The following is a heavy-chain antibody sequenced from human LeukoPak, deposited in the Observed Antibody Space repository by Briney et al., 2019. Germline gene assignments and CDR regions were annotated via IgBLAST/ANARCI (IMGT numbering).Heavy chain of an antibody. V-gene: IGHV1-69*13. Sequence: SVKVSCKASGGTFSSYAISWVRQAPGQGLEWMGGIIPIFGSANYARKFQGRVTITADESTSTAYMELSSLRSEDTAVYYCAGGRTDIVVVPATLRNYYFDYWGQGTLVTVSS. CDR1: GGTFSSYA. D-gene: IGHD2-2*01. CDR3: AGGRTDIVVVPATLRNYYFDY. J-gene: IGHJ4*02. CDR2: IIPIFGSA.